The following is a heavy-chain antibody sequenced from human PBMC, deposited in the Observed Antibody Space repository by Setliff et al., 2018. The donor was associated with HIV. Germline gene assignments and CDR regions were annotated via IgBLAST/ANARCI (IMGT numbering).Heavy chain of an antibody. CDR2: IHYSGRT. Sequence: PSETLSLTCAVYGGSFSGYYWSWIRQPPEKGLEWIGWIHYSGRTNFNPSLRSRATISFDTSKNQFSLNLTSVTAADTAVYYCARAPFRGGSFGWFDPWGQGTLVTVSS. D-gene: IGHD2-15*01. CDR1: GGSFSGYY. CDR3: ARAPFRGGSFGWFDP. J-gene: IGHJ5*02. V-gene: IGHV4-34*09.